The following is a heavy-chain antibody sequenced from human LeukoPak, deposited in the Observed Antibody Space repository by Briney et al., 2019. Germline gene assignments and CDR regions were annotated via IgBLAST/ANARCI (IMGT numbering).Heavy chain of an antibody. Sequence: SETLSLTCTVSGDSISSSTYYWGWIRQPPGKGLEWIGSICYSGSTYYNPSLKSRVTISVDTSKNQFSLKLRSVTAADTAVYYCARHGGPRSNSFQLPLDYWGQGTLVTVSS. J-gene: IGHJ4*02. D-gene: IGHD2-2*01. CDR3: ARHGGPRSNSFQLPLDY. V-gene: IGHV4-39*01. CDR1: GDSISSSTYY. CDR2: ICYSGST.